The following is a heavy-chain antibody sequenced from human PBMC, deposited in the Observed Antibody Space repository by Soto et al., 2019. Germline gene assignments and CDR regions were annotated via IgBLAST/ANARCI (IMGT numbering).Heavy chain of an antibody. CDR2: ISGSGGST. D-gene: IGHD2-2*01. J-gene: IGHJ4*02. CDR3: ANLAVGYCSGTSCYVPYFDY. Sequence: GGSLRLSCAASGFTFSSYAMSWVRQAPGKGLEWVSAISGSGGSTYYADSVKGRFTISRDNSKNTLYLQMNSLRAEDTAVYYSANLAVGYCSGTSCYVPYFDYGGQGTLVTVSS. V-gene: IGHV3-23*01. CDR1: GFTFSSYA.